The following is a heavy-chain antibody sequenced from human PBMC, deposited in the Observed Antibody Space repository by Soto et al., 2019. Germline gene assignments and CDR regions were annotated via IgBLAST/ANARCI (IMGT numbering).Heavy chain of an antibody. CDR2: IWYDGSNK. D-gene: IGHD6-6*01. CDR1: GFTFSNHA. V-gene: IGHV3-33*01. CDR3: ARDSGRSSLGGMDV. J-gene: IGHJ6*02. Sequence: GGSLRLSCAASGFTFSNHAMHWVRQAPGKGLEWVAVIWYDGSNKNYADSVKGRFTISRDNSKNTLYVQMNSLRAEDTAVYYCARDSGRSSLGGMDVWGQGTTVTVS.